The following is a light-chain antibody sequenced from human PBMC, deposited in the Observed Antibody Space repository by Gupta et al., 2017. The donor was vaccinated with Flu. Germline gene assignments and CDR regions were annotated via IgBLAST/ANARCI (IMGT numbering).Light chain of an antibody. V-gene: IGKV1-5*03. J-gene: IGKJ4*01. CDR3: QQHLYYPIT. CDR2: KAS. CDR1: QSINNW. Sequence: DIQMTQSPSTLSASVGDRVTITCRASQSINNWLAWYQQKPGKAPNLLIYKASNLKSGVPSRFSGSGSGTEFTLTINSLQPDDFATYYCQQHLYYPITFGRGTKVEIK.